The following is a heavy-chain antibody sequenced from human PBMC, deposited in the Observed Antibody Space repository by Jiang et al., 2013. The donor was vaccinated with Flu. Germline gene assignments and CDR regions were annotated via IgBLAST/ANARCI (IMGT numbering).Heavy chain of an antibody. Sequence: RLSCAASGFTFSSYAMSWVRQAPGKGLEWVSAISGSGGSTYYADSVKGRFTISRDNSKNTLYLQMNSLRAEDTAVYYCAGRMIVGGGSAFDIWGQGTMVTVSS. D-gene: IGHD3-22*01. J-gene: IGHJ3*02. CDR3: AGRMIVGGGSAFDI. CDR2: ISGSGGST. V-gene: IGHV3-23*01. CDR1: GFTFSSYA.